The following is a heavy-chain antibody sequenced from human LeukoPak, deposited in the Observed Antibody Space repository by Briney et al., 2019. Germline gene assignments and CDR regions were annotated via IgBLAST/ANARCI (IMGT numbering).Heavy chain of an antibody. CDR3: VRATNEYDYAYDF. V-gene: IGHV3-74*01. Sequence: GGSLRLSCAGSGFTFSSYWMHWVRQAPGQGLVWVSRIKTDGSSPTYADSVKGRITISRDNAKNTLFLQMNSLRAEDTAVYYCVRATNEYDYAYDFWGQGTLVTVSS. CDR2: IKTDGSSP. D-gene: IGHD2-2*01. J-gene: IGHJ4*02. CDR1: GFTFSSYW.